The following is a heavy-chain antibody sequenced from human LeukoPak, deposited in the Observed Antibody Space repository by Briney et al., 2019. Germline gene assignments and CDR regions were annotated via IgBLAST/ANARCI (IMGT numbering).Heavy chain of an antibody. D-gene: IGHD4-17*01. Sequence: GGSLRLSCAASGFTFSSNSMNWVRQAPGKGLEWVSSISSSSSYIYYADSVKGRFTISRDNAKNSLYLQMNSLRAEDTAVYYCARDLYDYGASNLGYNWFDPWGQGTLVTVSS. CDR3: ARDLYDYGASNLGYNWFDP. CDR1: GFTFSSNS. CDR2: ISSSSSYI. V-gene: IGHV3-21*01. J-gene: IGHJ5*02.